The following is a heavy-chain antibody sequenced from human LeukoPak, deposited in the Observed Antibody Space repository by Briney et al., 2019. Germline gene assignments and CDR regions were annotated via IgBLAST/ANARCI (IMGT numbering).Heavy chain of an antibody. J-gene: IGHJ4*02. CDR3: ARAHITIFGVVTYPFDY. D-gene: IGHD3-3*01. CDR2: ISSSSRYI. CDR1: GFTFSSYN. V-gene: IGHV3-21*01. Sequence: GGSLRLSCAASGFTFSSYNMNWVRRAPGKGLEWVSSISSSSRYIYYADSVKGRFTISRDNAKNSLNLQMNSLRAEDTAVYYCARAHITIFGVVTYPFDYWGQGTLVTVSS.